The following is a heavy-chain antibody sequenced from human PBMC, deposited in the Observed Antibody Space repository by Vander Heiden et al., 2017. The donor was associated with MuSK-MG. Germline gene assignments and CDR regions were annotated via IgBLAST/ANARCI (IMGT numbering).Heavy chain of an antibody. CDR2: ISTRSRTI. CDR3: ARDGYSSGWFLGMDV. V-gene: IGHV3-48*04. D-gene: IGHD6-19*01. Sequence: EVQLVESGGGLVQPGGSLRLSCAASGFTFSDYSMNWVRQAPGKGLEWVAYISTRSRTIYYADSVEGRFTISSDNAQISLYLQMNGLRAEDTAVYYCARDGYSSGWFLGMDVWGQGTTVTVS. J-gene: IGHJ6*02. CDR1: GFTFSDYS.